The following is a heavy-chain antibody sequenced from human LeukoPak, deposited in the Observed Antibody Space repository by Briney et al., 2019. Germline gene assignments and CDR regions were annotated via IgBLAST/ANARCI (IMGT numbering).Heavy chain of an antibody. V-gene: IGHV1-18*01. D-gene: IGHD6-19*01. CDR3: ARGGGLVPGTWFDP. J-gene: IGHJ5*02. CDR1: GYTFTSYG. Sequence: ASVKVSCKASGYTFTSYGISWVRQAPGQGLEWMGWISAYNGNTNYAQEVQGRVSMTTDTSTSAAYLELRSLRSDDTAVYYCARGGGLVPGTWFDPWGQGTLVTVSS. CDR2: ISAYNGNT.